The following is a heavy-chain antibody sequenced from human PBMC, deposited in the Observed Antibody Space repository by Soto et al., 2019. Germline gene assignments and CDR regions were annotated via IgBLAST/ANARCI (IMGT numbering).Heavy chain of an antibody. CDR1: GGTFSSYS. CDR3: ARDGGRHSGGIDY. D-gene: IGHD1-26*01. J-gene: IGHJ4*02. CDR2: IIPIFGTA. V-gene: IGHV1-69*01. Sequence: QVQLVQSGAEVKKPGSSVKVSCKASGGTFSSYSINWVRQAPGQGLEWMGEIIPIFGTANYAQKFQGRVTITAGESTSMAYMELSSLRSEDTAVYYCARDGGRHSGGIDYCGQGTLVTVSS.